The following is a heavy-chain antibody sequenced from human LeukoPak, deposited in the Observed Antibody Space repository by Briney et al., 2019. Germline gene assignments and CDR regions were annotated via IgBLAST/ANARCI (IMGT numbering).Heavy chain of an antibody. D-gene: IGHD3-10*01. CDR3: ARCFVYYYGSGSHFWFDP. J-gene: IGHJ5*02. CDR2: IYYSGST. CDR1: GFTFSSYSMN. V-gene: IGHV4-59*05. Sequence: PGGSLRLSCAASGFTFSSYSMNWVRQAPGKGLEWIGSIYYSGSTYYNPSLKSRVTISVDTSKNQFSLKLSSVTAADTAVYYCARCFVYYYGSGSHFWFDPWGQGTLVTVSS.